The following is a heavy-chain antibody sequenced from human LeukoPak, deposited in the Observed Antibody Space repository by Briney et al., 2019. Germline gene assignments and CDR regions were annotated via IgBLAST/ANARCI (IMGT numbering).Heavy chain of an antibody. CDR3: ARVSQSLDTGTTAWDWFDP. V-gene: IGHV4-4*07. CDR2: IYTSGRT. CDR1: GGSISSYY. J-gene: IGHJ5*02. D-gene: IGHD1-7*01. Sequence: SETLSLTCTVSGGSISSYYWSWVRQSAGKGLEWIGRIYTSGRTNYNPSLRSRVTISVDTSKNQFSLELSSVTAADTAEYYCARVSQSLDTGTTAWDWFDPWGQGTLVTVSS.